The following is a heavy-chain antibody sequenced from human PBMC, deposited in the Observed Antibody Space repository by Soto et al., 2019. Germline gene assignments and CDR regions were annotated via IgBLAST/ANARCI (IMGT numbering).Heavy chain of an antibody. Sequence: GASVKVSCKASGYTFTSYYMHWVRQAPGQGLEWMGIINPSGGSTSYAQKFQGRVTMTRDTSTNTVYMELSSLRAEDTAVYYCAKELEASYDILTGYYTLRSYSYYGMDVWGQGTTVTVSS. J-gene: IGHJ6*02. CDR2: INPSGGST. CDR1: GYTFTSYY. CDR3: AKELEASYDILTGYYTLRSYSYYGMDV. V-gene: IGHV1-46*01. D-gene: IGHD3-9*01.